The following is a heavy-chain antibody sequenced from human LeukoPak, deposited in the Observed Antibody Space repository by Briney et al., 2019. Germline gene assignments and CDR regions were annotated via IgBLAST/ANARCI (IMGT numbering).Heavy chain of an antibody. J-gene: IGHJ4*02. D-gene: IGHD5-12*01. CDR2: ISGNAGST. CDR3: AKDRGYSGYVPTD. CDR1: GFTFSRYA. Sequence: GGSLRLSCAASGFTFSRYAMSWVRQAPGKGLEWVSAISGNAGSTYYADSVKDRFTISRDNSKNTLYLQMNSLRAEDTAVYYCAKDRGYSGYVPTDWGQGTLVTVSS. V-gene: IGHV3-23*01.